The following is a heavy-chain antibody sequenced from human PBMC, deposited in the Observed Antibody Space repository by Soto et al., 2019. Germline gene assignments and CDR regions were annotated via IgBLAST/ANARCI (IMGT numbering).Heavy chain of an antibody. Sequence: PGGFLRLSCAASGFTFSSYAMHWVRQAPGKGLEWVAVISYDGSNKYYADSVKGRFTISRDNSKNTLYLQMNSLRAEDTAVYYCARDGGFAAAEDYWGQGTLVTVSS. J-gene: IGHJ4*02. D-gene: IGHD6-13*01. CDR1: GFTFSSYA. V-gene: IGHV3-30-3*01. CDR2: ISYDGSNK. CDR3: ARDGGFAAAEDY.